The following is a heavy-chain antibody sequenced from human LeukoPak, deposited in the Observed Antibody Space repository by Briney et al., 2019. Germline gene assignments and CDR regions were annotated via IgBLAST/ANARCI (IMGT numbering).Heavy chain of an antibody. CDR2: IYYSGST. D-gene: IGHD3-22*01. CDR3: ARDSRTPSRGFVYYYYGMDV. CDR1: GGSISSYY. Sequence: SETLSLTCTVSGGSISSYYWSWIRQPPGKGLEWIGYIYYSGSTNYNPSLKSRVTISVDTSKNQFSLKLSSVTAADTAVYYCARDSRTPSRGFVYYYYGMDVWGQGTTVTVSS. V-gene: IGHV4-59*01. J-gene: IGHJ6*02.